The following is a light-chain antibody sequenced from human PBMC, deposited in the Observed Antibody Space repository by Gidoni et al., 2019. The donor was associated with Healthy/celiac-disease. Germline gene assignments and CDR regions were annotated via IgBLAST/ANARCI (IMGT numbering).Light chain of an antibody. CDR1: QSFLHSDGKPY. Sequence: IVMTQTPLSLSVTPGQPASISCKSSQSFLHSDGKPYWYLYLQKPGQSPQLLIYAVSSRFSGVPDRFSGSGSGTDFTLKISRVEAEDVGVYYCLQGIYLPYTFGQGTKLEIK. J-gene: IGKJ2*01. CDR2: AVS. V-gene: IGKV2-29*02. CDR3: LQGIYLPYT.